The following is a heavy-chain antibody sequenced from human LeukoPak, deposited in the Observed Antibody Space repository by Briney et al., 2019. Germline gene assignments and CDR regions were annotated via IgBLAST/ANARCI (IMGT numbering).Heavy chain of an antibody. D-gene: IGHD1/OR15-1a*01. CDR2: IYSGGTT. CDR3: ARDGYGNNYMDV. J-gene: IGHJ6*03. Sequence: GGSLRLSYAASGFSVSSNFMSWVRRAPGKGLEWVSVIYSGGTTYYADSVKGRFTISRDNSKNTLSLQMNNLRAEDTAVYYCARDGYGNNYMDVWGKGTTVTVSS. V-gene: IGHV3-53*01. CDR1: GFSVSSNF.